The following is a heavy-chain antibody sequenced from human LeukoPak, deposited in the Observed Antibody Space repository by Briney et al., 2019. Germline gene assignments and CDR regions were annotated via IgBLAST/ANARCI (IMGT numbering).Heavy chain of an antibody. D-gene: IGHD3-10*01. Sequence: GGARRQCCLASGLGVSNYWMTWLRQAPGEGLKWVANIKEDGSVIYYADSVKGRFTISRDNAKNSVYLQMNSLRVEDTALYYCATGRWFGEFAGSAFEDWGQGTLVTVSS. J-gene: IGHJ4*02. CDR3: ATGRWFGEFAGSAFED. CDR2: IKEDGSVI. V-gene: IGHV3-7*01. CDR1: GLGVSNYW.